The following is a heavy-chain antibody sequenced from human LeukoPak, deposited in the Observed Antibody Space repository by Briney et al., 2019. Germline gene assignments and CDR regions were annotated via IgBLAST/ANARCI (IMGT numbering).Heavy chain of an antibody. J-gene: IGHJ4*02. Sequence: GGSLRLSCAASGFSFSDYYMSWIRQAPGKGLEWVSHISSTSSYTNYADSVKGRFTISRDNAKNSLYLQMNSLRAEDTAVYYCAGDELQGVDHWGQGTLVTVSS. CDR2: ISSTSSYT. D-gene: IGHD4-23*01. V-gene: IGHV3-11*05. CDR3: AGDELQGVDH. CDR1: GFSFSDYY.